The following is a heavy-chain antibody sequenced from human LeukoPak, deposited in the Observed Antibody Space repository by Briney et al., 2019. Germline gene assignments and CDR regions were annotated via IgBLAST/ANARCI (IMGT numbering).Heavy chain of an antibody. J-gene: IGHJ4*02. D-gene: IGHD1-26*01. Sequence: ASVTVSCKASGYTFTSYDINWVRQATGQGLEWMGWMNPNSGNTGYAQKFQGRVTMTRNTSISTAYMELSSLRSEDTAVYYCARGSSNSGSYWGSGYWGQGTLVTVSS. CDR1: GYTFTSYD. V-gene: IGHV1-8*01. CDR2: MNPNSGNT. CDR3: ARGSSNSGSYWGSGY.